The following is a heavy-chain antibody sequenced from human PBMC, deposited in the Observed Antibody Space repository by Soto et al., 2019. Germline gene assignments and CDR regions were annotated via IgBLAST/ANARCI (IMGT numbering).Heavy chain of an antibody. CDR2: ISSSGYT. CDR3: ASLHGARFDP. Sequence: QVQLQESGPGLVKPSETLSLTCTVSGGSISTNYWSWIRQPPGKGLEWIGYISSSGYTNYNASLKSRITISIDTSKNQLSLKLTSVTAADTAVYYCASLHGARFDPWGQGTLVTVSS. CDR1: GGSISTNY. J-gene: IGHJ5*02. V-gene: IGHV4-4*08. D-gene: IGHD4-17*01.